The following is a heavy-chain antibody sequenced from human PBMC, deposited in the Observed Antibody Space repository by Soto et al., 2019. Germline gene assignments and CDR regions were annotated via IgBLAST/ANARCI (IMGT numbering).Heavy chain of an antibody. CDR2: IIPIFGTA. D-gene: IGHD2-15*01. CDR1: GGTFSSYA. V-gene: IGHV1-69*01. CDR3: ARVRSYCSGGSCYSALYYYYYYGMDV. Sequence: QVQLVQSGAEVKKPGASVKVSCKASGGTFSSYAISWVRHAPGQGLEWMGGIIPIFGTANYAQKFQGRVTITADESTSTAYMELSSLRSEDTAVYYFARVRSYCSGGSCYSALYYYYYYGMDVWGQGTTVTVSS. J-gene: IGHJ6*02.